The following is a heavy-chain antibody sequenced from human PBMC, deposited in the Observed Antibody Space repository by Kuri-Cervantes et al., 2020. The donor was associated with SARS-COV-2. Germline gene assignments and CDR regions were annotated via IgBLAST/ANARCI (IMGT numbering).Heavy chain of an antibody. CDR2: IYHSGGT. D-gene: IGHD6-6*01. CDR3: ATQRGRMSSSFYYYYMDV. Sequence: SETLSLTCAVSGYSISSGYYWGWIRQPPGKGLEWIGSIYHSGGTYYNPSLKSRVTVSVDTSKNQFSLKLTSVTAADTAVYYCATQRGRMSSSFYYYYMDVWGKGTTVTVSS. V-gene: IGHV4-38-2*01. CDR1: GYSISSGYY. J-gene: IGHJ6*03.